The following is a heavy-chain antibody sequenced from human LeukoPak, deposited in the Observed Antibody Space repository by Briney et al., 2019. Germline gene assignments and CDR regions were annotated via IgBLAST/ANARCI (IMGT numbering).Heavy chain of an antibody. CDR2: IWYDGSIQ. Sequence: GGSLRLSCAASGFTFSSYGMHWVRQAPGKGLEWVAAIWYDGSIQYYADSVKGRFTISRDNSKNTLYLQMDSLRAEDTAVYYCARAGYCSGGSCYGSDYWGQGTLVPVSS. CDR1: GFTFSSYG. V-gene: IGHV3-33*01. D-gene: IGHD2-15*01. J-gene: IGHJ4*02. CDR3: ARAGYCSGGSCYGSDY.